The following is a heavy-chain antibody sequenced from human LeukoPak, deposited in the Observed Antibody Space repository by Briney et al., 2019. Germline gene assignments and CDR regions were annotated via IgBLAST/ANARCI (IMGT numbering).Heavy chain of an antibody. J-gene: IGHJ5*02. CDR1: GFTFSSYA. CDR3: AKQVDTAMVTLYNWFDP. V-gene: IGHV3-23*01. Sequence: GSLRLSCAASGFTFSSYAMSWVRQAPGKGLEWVSAISGSGGSTYYADSVKGRFTISRDNSKNTLYLQMNSLRAEDTAVYYCAKQVDTAMVTLYNWFDPWGQGTLVTVSS. D-gene: IGHD5-18*01. CDR2: ISGSGGST.